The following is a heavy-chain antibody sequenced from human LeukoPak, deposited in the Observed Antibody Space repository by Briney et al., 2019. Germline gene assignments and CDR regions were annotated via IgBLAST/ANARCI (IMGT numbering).Heavy chain of an antibody. Sequence: ASVTVSCKASGYTFTIYGISWVRQAPGQGLEWMGWINTNTGNPTYAQGFTGRFVFSLDTSVSTAYLQISSLKAEDTAVYYCARAELGYDFWSGYYRVNWFDPWGQGTLVTVSS. CDR1: GYTFTIYG. CDR2: INTNTGNP. J-gene: IGHJ5*02. V-gene: IGHV7-4-1*02. D-gene: IGHD3-3*01. CDR3: ARAELGYDFWSGYYRVNWFDP.